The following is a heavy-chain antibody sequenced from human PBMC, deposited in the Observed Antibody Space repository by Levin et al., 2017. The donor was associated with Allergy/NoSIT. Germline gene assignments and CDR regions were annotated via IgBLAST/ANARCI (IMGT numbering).Heavy chain of an antibody. D-gene: IGHD1-26*01. V-gene: IGHV4-59*01. J-gene: IGHJ4*02. CDR2: INYNAFT. CDR1: GGSMSPYY. CDR3: ARAEGWEPPDS. Sequence: SETLSLTCTVSGGSMSPYYWTWLRQSPGKGLEFIGLINYNAFTRYNASLKSRVSISLDTSKNQFSLKLTSLTAADTAVYYCARAEGWEPPDSWGQGTLITVSS.